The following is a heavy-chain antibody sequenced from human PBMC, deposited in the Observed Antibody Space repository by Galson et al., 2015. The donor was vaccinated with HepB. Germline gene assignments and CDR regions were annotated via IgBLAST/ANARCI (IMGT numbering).Heavy chain of an antibody. CDR3: AHRLISDYDFWSGGGYFDY. CDR2: IYWDDDK. V-gene: IGHV2-5*02. D-gene: IGHD3-3*01. Sequence: PALVKPTQTLTLTCTFSGFSLSTSGVGVGWIRQPPGRALEWLALIYWDDDKRYSPSLKSRLTITKDTSKNQVVLTMTNVDPVDTATYYCAHRLISDYDFWSGGGYFDYWGQGTLVTVSS. CDR1: GFSLSTSGVG. J-gene: IGHJ4*02.